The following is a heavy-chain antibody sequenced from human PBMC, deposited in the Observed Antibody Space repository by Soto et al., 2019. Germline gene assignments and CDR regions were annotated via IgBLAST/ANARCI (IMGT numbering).Heavy chain of an antibody. CDR1: GCSVTNSSYY. CDR3: VSQRTTVPTQAYFDY. J-gene: IGHJ4*02. CDR2: VYYRGRI. Sequence: SETLALTCTVSGCSVTNSSYYLGWIRQSPGKGLEWIGSVYYRGRIYSKSSVKSRVTISVDTSKNRFSLSLNSVTASDTAVYFCVSQRTTVPTQAYFDYWGPGALVTVSS. D-gene: IGHD4-17*01. V-gene: IGHV4-39*01.